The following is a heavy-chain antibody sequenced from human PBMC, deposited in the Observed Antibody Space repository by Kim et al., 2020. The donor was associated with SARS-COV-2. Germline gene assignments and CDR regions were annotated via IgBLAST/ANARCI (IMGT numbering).Heavy chain of an antibody. Sequence: VKGRFTISRDTSTDTLYLQMSSLRAEDTAVYYCAKDQFSSSNYDYDGFDSWGQGTLVTVSS. CDR3: AKDQFSSSNYDYDGFDS. D-gene: IGHD3-22*01. V-gene: IGHV3-23*01. J-gene: IGHJ4*02.